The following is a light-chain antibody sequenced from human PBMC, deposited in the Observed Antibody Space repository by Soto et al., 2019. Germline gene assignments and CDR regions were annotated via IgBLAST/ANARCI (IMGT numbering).Light chain of an antibody. Sequence: DIQMTQSPPSLSASVGDRVTITCRASQSISNYLNWYQQMPGKAPKVLIYAASSLQSGVPSRVSGSGSVTDFTLTISSLQPEDFATYHCQQSYSAPLTFGGGTKVEIK. J-gene: IGKJ4*01. V-gene: IGKV1-39*01. CDR2: AAS. CDR1: QSISNY. CDR3: QQSYSAPLT.